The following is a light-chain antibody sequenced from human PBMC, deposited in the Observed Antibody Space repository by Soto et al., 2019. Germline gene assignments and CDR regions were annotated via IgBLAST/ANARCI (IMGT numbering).Light chain of an antibody. CDR3: QQCGSSPPVT. J-gene: IGKJ3*01. CDR2: GAS. Sequence: EIVLTQSPGTLSLSPGERATLSCRASQSVSSSYLAWYQQTPGLAPRLLIYGASGRATGIPDRFSGSGSGTDFTLTISRLEPEDFAVYYCQQCGSSPPVTFGPGTKVDIK. V-gene: IGKV3-20*01. CDR1: QSVSSSY.